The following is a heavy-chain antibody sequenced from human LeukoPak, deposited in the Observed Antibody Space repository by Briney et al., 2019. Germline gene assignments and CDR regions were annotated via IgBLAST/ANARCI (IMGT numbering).Heavy chain of an antibody. Sequence: SVKVSCKASGGTFSNNAISWVRQAPGQGLEWLGGIIPVFGVTDYAQKFQGRVTISADESTRTVYMELRSLRYEDTAVYYCARAGYGGNSRGGQNYYMDVWGQGTTVTVSS. V-gene: IGHV1-69*01. CDR2: IIPVFGVT. D-gene: IGHD4-23*01. CDR1: GGTFSNNA. CDR3: ARAGYGGNSRGGQNYYMDV. J-gene: IGHJ6*03.